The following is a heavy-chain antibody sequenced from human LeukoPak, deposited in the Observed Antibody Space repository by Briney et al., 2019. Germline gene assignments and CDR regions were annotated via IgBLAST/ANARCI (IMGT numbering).Heavy chain of an antibody. D-gene: IGHD6-13*01. CDR3: ARLSQSISSSWYFAFDI. CDR2: INTNTGNP. Sequence: ASVKVSCKASGYTFTSYAMNWVRQAPGQGLECMGWINTNTGNPTYAQGFTGRFVFSLDTSVSTAYLQISSLKAEDTAVYYCARLSQSISSSWYFAFDIWGQGTMVTVSS. J-gene: IGHJ3*02. V-gene: IGHV7-4-1*02. CDR1: GYTFTSYA.